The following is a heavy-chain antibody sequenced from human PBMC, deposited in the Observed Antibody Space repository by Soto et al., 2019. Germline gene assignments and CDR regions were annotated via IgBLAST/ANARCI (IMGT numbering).Heavy chain of an antibody. V-gene: IGHV3-33*01. Sequence: SLRLSCAASGFPFSSYGMHWVRQAPGQGLEWVAVIWYDGSNKYYADSVKGRFTISRDNSKNTLYLQMNSLRAEDTAVYYCATTDPTSVWEKNNYYGMDVWGQGTTVTVSS. J-gene: IGHJ6*02. CDR1: GFPFSSYG. CDR2: IWYDGSNK. CDR3: ATTDPTSVWEKNNYYGMDV. D-gene: IGHD3-16*01.